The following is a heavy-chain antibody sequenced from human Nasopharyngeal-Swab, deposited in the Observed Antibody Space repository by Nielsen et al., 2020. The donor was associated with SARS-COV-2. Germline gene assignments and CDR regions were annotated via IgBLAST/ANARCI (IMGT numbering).Heavy chain of an antibody. Sequence: GGSLRLSCAASGFTFSSYTMNWVRQAPGKGLEWVSSISGTSSYIYYADSVKGRFTISRDNAKNSLYLQINSLRADDTAVYFCARESRGYYIDFWGQGTLVTVSS. D-gene: IGHD3-22*01. J-gene: IGHJ4*02. CDR1: GFTFSSYT. V-gene: IGHV3-21*01. CDR3: ARESRGYYIDF. CDR2: ISGTSSYI.